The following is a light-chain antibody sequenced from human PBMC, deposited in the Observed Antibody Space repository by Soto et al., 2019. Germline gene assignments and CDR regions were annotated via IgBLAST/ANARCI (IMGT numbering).Light chain of an antibody. Sequence: DVQMTQSPSTVSASLGDRVTITCRASQNVDDSLAWYQQRPGKAPKLLIYDASILQSGVPTRFSGSGCGTDFPPTINRLQPDDVAVYFCQHCHSTPITFGQGTRVDIK. J-gene: IGKJ5*01. CDR1: QNVDDS. V-gene: IGKV1-5*01. CDR3: QHCHSTPIT. CDR2: DAS.